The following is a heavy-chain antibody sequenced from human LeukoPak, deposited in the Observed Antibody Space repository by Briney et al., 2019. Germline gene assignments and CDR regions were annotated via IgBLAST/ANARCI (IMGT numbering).Heavy chain of an antibody. D-gene: IGHD1-20*01. CDR1: GFTFSSYA. CDR2: ISGDSTYR. J-gene: IGHJ4*02. CDR3: AKKGRIGGTTFFDY. Sequence: GGSLRLSCAASGFTFSSYAMSWVRQAPGKGLEWISSISGDSTYRHHADSVKGRFTISRDNSKNTLYLQMNSLRAEDTAVYHCAKKGRIGGTTFFDYWGQGTLVTVSS. V-gene: IGHV3-23*01.